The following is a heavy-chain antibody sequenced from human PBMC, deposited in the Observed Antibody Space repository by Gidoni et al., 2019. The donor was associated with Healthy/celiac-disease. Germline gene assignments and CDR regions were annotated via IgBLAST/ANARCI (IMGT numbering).Heavy chain of an antibody. V-gene: IGHV3-23*01. CDR3: AKQEGSSSWYGY. Sequence: EVQLLESGGGLVQPGGSLRLSCAASGFTFSSYAMSWVRQAPGKGLEWVSAISGSGGSTYDADSVKGRFTISRDNSKNTLYLQMNSLRAEDTAVYYCAKQEGSSSWYGYWGQGTLVTVSS. CDR2: ISGSGGST. J-gene: IGHJ4*02. CDR1: GFTFSSYA. D-gene: IGHD6-13*01.